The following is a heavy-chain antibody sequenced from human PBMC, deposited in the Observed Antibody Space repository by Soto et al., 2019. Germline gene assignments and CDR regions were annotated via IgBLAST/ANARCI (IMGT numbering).Heavy chain of an antibody. CDR3: ARDGWCYSSHQLETYYYYDGMDV. CDR2: IYSGGST. D-gene: IGHD6-13*01. CDR1: GFTVSSNY. V-gene: IGHV3-53*01. J-gene: IGHJ6*02. Sequence: GGSVRLSCAASGFTVSSNYMSWVRQAPGKGLEWVSVIYSGGSTYYADSVKGRFTISRDNSKNTLYLQMNSLRAEDTAVYYCARDGWCYSSHQLETYYYYDGMDVWGQGTTVNVSS.